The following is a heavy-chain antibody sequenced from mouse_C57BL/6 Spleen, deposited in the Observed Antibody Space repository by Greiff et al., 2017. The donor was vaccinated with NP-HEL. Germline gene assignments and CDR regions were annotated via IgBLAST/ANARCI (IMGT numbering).Heavy chain of an antibody. V-gene: IGHV1-5*01. CDR1: GYTFTSYW. CDR3: TRSRYYGYDVWFAY. CDR2: IYPGNSDT. J-gene: IGHJ3*01. D-gene: IGHD2-2*01. Sequence: VQLQQSGTVLARPGASVKMSCKTSGYTFTSYWMHWVKQRPGQGLEWIGAIYPGNSDTSYNQKFKGKAKLTAVTSASTAYMELSSLTNEDSAVYYCTRSRYYGYDVWFAYWGQGTLVTVSA.